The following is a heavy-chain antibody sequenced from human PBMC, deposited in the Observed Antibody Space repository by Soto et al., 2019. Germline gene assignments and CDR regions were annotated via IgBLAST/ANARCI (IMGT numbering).Heavy chain of an antibody. V-gene: IGHV1-3*01. CDR3: ARGSGYYYWDDY. D-gene: IGHD3-22*01. CDR1: GYTFTDYF. J-gene: IGHJ4*02. Sequence: ASVKVSCKASGYTFTDYFMNWMRQAPGQRLEWMGWINAGNGNTKYSQKLQGRVTITRDTSASTAYMQLSSLRSEDTAVYYCARGSGYYYWDDYWGQGTLVTVSS. CDR2: INAGNGNT.